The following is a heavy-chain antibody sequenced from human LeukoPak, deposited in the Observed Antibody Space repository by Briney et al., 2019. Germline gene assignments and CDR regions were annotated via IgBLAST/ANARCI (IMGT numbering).Heavy chain of an antibody. Sequence: PGGSLRLSCSASGFTFSSYAMSWVSQAPGKGLEWVSAISGSGGSTYYTDSVKGRFTISRDHSTNTLYLQMNILRAEDTAVYYCANSSIIRSGFDYWGQGTLFTVSS. CDR2: ISGSGGST. V-gene: IGHV3-23*01. D-gene: IGHD6-6*01. J-gene: IGHJ4*02. CDR1: GFTFSSYA. CDR3: ANSSIIRSGFDY.